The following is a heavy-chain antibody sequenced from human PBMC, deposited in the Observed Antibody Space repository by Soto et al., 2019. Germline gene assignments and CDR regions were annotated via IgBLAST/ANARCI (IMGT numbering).Heavy chain of an antibody. CDR3: ARGSEYSSSRYAFDI. D-gene: IGHD6-6*01. Sequence: PGESLKISCKGSGYSFTSYWISWVRQMPGKGLEWMGRIDPSGSYTNYSPSFQGHVTISADTSISTAYMELSRLRSDDTAVYYCARGSEYSSSRYAFDIWGQGTMVTVSS. J-gene: IGHJ3*02. V-gene: IGHV5-10-1*01. CDR1: GYSFTSYW. CDR2: IDPSGSYT.